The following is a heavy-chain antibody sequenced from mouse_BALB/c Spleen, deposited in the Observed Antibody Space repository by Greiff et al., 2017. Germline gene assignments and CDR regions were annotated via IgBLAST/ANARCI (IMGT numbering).Heavy chain of an antibody. D-gene: IGHD1-1*01. CDR2: INPSSGYT. CDR1: GYTFTSYT. Sequence: VMLVESGAELARPGASVKMSCKASGYTFTSYTMHWVKQRPGQGLEWIGYINPSSGYTNYNQKFKDKATLTADKSSSTAYMQLSSLTSEDSAVYYCAPYGSSYAMDYWGQGTSVTVSS. J-gene: IGHJ4*01. CDR3: APYGSSYAMDY. V-gene: IGHV1-4*01.